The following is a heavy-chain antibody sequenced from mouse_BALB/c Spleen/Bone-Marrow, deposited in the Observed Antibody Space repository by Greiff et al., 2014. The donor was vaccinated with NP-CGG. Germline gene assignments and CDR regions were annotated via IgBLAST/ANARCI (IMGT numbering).Heavy chain of an antibody. CDR3: ARDEDYYGSTDFDY. CDR2: INPYNGAT. V-gene: IGHV1-31*01. D-gene: IGHD1-1*01. CDR1: GYSFTGYY. Sequence: EVKLVESGPELVKPGASVKISCKASGYSFTGYYMHWVKQSHVKSLEWIGRINPYNGATSYNQNFKDKASLTVDKSSSTAYMELHSLTSEDSAVYYCARDEDYYGSTDFDYWGQGTTLTVSS. J-gene: IGHJ2*01.